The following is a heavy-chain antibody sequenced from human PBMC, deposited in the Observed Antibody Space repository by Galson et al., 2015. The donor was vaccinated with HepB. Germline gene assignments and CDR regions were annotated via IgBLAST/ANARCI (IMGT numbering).Heavy chain of an antibody. D-gene: IGHD3-10*01. J-gene: IGHJ4*02. CDR1: GFTFSSYA. CDR3: ARDRYYYGSGSYPPVY. V-gene: IGHV3-30*04. CDR2: ISYDGSNK. Sequence: SLRLSCAASGFTFSSYAMHWVRQAPGKGLEWVAVISYDGSNKYYADSVKGRFTISRDNSKNTLYLQMNSLRAEDTAVYYCARDRYYYGSGSYPPVYWGQGTLFTVSS.